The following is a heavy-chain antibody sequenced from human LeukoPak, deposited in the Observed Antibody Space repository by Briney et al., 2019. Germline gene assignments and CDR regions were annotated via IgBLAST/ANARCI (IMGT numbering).Heavy chain of an antibody. V-gene: IGHV1-8*03. CDR3: ARVSRSPNWGWGRPRVYFDY. CDR1: GYTFTNYD. J-gene: IGHJ4*02. Sequence: ASVKVSCKASGYTFTNYDINWVRQATGQGLEWMGWMNPNSGNTGYAQKFQDRVTITRNTSISTAYMELSSLRSEDTAVYYCARVSRSPNWGWGRPRVYFDYWGQGTLVTVSS. CDR2: MNPNSGNT. D-gene: IGHD7-27*01.